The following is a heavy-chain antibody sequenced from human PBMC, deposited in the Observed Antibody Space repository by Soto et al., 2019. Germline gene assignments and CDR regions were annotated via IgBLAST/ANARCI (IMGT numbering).Heavy chain of an antibody. J-gene: IGHJ6*02. Sequence: PGGSLRLSCAASGFTFSSYSMNWVRQAPGKGLEWVSSISSSSSYIYYADSVKGRFTISRDNAKNSLYLQMNSLRAEDTAVYYCAREGSSWYYYYYYGMDVWGQGTTVTVSS. CDR3: AREGSSWYYYYYYGMDV. CDR2: ISSSSSYI. V-gene: IGHV3-21*01. D-gene: IGHD6-13*01. CDR1: GFTFSSYS.